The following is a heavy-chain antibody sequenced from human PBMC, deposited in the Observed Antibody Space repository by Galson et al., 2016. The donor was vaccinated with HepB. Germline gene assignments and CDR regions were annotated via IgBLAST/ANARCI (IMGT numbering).Heavy chain of an antibody. Sequence: SLRLSCAASGFIFSSYSMNWVRQAPGKGLEWVSSIRSSSSIIYYADSVKGRFTISRDNAKNSLYLQMNSLRAEDTAVYYCARDLDTAMEWERYYYYGMDVWGQGTTVTVSS. CDR2: IRSSSSII. CDR1: GFIFSSYS. CDR3: ARDLDTAMEWERYYYYGMDV. J-gene: IGHJ6*02. V-gene: IGHV3-21*01. D-gene: IGHD5-18*01.